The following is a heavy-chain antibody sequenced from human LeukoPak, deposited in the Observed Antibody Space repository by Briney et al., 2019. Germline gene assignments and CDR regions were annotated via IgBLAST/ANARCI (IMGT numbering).Heavy chain of an antibody. CDR3: ARGQQWLEAFDY. J-gene: IGHJ4*02. D-gene: IGHD6-19*01. Sequence: ASVKVSCKASGYTFTSYAMHWVRQAPGQRLEWMGWINAGNGNTKYSQEFQGRVTMTRDTSIRTAYMEVSSLRSDDTAVYYCARGQQWLEAFDYWGLGTLVTVSS. V-gene: IGHV1-3*01. CDR2: INAGNGNT. CDR1: GYTFTSYA.